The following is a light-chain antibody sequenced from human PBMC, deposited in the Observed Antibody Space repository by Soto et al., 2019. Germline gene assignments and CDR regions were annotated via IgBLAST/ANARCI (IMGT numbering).Light chain of an antibody. CDR2: GSS. CDR3: QQYNNWPRT. J-gene: IGKJ1*01. V-gene: IGKV3-15*01. Sequence: EILMTQSPATLSVSPGESATLSCRASQSIRTNLAWYQQKPGQVPRLLMYGSSTRATGIPARFSGSGSGTEFTLSISSLQSEDFAVYYCQQYNNWPRTFGQGTKVDI. CDR1: QSIRTN.